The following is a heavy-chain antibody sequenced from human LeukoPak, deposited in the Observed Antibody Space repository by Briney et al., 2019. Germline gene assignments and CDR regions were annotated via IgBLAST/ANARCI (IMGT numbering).Heavy chain of an antibody. CDR1: GFTFSSYG. J-gene: IGHJ4*02. D-gene: IGHD5-24*01. V-gene: IGHV3-30*18. Sequence: PGGSLRLSCAASGFTFSSYGMHWVRQAPGKGLEWVAVISYDGSSEYYADSVQSRFTVARDNSKNTLYLQMNSLRAEDTAVFYCAKDFRDGYNHPSYYFDSWGQGTLVTVSS. CDR3: AKDFRDGYNHPSYYFDS. CDR2: ISYDGSSE.